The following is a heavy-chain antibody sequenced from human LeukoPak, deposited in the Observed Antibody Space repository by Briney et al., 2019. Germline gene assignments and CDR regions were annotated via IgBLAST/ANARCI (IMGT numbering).Heavy chain of an antibody. V-gene: IGHV1-69*05. Sequence: SVKVSCKASGGTFISYAISWVRQAPGQGLEWMGRIIPIFGTANYAQKFQGRVTITTDESTSTAYMELSSLRSEDTAVYYCARETAAATHYYYYYYMDVWGKGTTVTVSS. D-gene: IGHD6-13*01. CDR2: IIPIFGTA. CDR1: GGTFISYA. J-gene: IGHJ6*03. CDR3: ARETAAATHYYYYYYMDV.